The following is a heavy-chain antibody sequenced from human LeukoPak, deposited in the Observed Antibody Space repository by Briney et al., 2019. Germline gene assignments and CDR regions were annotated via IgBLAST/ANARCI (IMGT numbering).Heavy chain of an antibody. CDR1: GYSIKDGYY. CDR3: ARVGRYCSSISCHIDY. Sequence: SETLSLTCSGSGYSIKDGYYWGWIRQSPGKGLEWTGSIFYTGTTYYSSSLRSRVTLSRDSSKNQFSLKLSSVTAADTAVYYCARVGRYCSSISCHIDYWGQGTVVTVSS. J-gene: IGHJ4*02. CDR2: IFYTGTT. V-gene: IGHV4-38-2*02. D-gene: IGHD2-2*02.